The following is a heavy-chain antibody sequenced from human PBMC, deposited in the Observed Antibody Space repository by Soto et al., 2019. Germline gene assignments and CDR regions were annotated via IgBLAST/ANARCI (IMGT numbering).Heavy chain of an antibody. CDR3: TRSAIKGELLDY. J-gene: IGHJ4*02. CDR1: GFTFNNYG. D-gene: IGHD1-26*01. CDR2: IWHDGSNE. V-gene: IGHV3-33*01. Sequence: QVQLVESGGGVVQPGRSLRLSCAASGFTFNNYGMHWVRQAPGKGLEWVALIWHDGSNEGYADSVKGRFTISRDNSKNTVNVQMNSLRVEDTAVYYCTRSAIKGELLDYWGQGTQVTVSS.